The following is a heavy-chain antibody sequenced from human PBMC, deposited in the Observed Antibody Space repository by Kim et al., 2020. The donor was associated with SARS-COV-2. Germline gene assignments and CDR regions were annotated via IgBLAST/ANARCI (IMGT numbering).Heavy chain of an antibody. V-gene: IGHV4-34*01. CDR3: ARGRGAIITLNFDF. D-gene: IGHD3-10*01. J-gene: IGHJ4*02. Sequence: YNPSLKSRVTILLDTTRNHVSLKLSSVTAADTAVYYCARGRGAIITLNFDFWGQGTLVNVSA.